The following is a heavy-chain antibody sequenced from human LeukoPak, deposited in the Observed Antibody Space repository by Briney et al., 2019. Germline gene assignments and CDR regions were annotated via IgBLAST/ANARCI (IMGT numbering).Heavy chain of an antibody. CDR1: GFTFSSYS. Sequence: GGSLRLSCAASGFTFSSYSMNWVRQAPGKGLEWVSAISGSGGSTYYADSVKGRFTISRDNSKNTLYLQMNSLRAEDTAVYYCANLPRVGLPSKFDYWGQGTLVTVSS. CDR2: ISGSGGST. J-gene: IGHJ4*02. V-gene: IGHV3-23*01. CDR3: ANLPRVGLPSKFDY. D-gene: IGHD2-21*01.